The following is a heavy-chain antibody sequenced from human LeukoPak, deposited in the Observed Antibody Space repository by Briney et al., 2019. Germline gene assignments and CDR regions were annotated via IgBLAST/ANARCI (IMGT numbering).Heavy chain of an antibody. CDR3: AMATWVGGLDY. J-gene: IGHJ4*02. Sequence: GGSLRLSCAASGFTVSSNYMSWVRQAPGKGLEWVSVIYRGGSTYYADSVKGRFTISRDNSKNTLYLQMNNLRAEDTAVYYCAMATWVGGLDYWGQGTLVTVSA. CDR1: GFTVSSNY. D-gene: IGHD1-26*01. CDR2: IYRGGST. V-gene: IGHV3-66*01.